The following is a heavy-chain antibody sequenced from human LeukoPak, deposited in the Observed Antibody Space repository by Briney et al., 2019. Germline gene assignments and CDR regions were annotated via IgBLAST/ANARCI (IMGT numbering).Heavy chain of an antibody. CDR3: ARAHVEGAFDI. V-gene: IGHV3-48*03. CDR1: GFTFSSYE. Sequence: GGSLRLSCAASGFTFSSYEMNWVRQAPGKGLEWDSYISSSGSTIYYADSVKGRFTISRDNAKNSLYLQMNSLRAEDTAVYYCARAHVEGAFDIWGQGTMVTVSS. J-gene: IGHJ3*02. CDR2: ISSSGSTI.